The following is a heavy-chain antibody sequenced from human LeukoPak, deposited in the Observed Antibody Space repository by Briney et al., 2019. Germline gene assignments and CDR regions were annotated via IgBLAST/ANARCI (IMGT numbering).Heavy chain of an antibody. V-gene: IGHV3-13*01. CDR1: GFTFRSYD. D-gene: IGHD6-13*01. J-gene: IGHJ2*01. CDR2: IGTAGEI. Sequence: PGGSLRLSYAASGFTFRSYDMHWVRQATGKGLEWVSGIGTAGEIYYPGSVKGRFTISRENAKNSLYLQMNSLRAGDTAVYYCARAAYSSTWYSRYFDLWGRGTLVTVSS. CDR3: ARAAYSSTWYSRYFDL.